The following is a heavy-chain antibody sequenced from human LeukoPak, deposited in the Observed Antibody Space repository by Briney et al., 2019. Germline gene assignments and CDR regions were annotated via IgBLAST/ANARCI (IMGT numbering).Heavy chain of an antibody. CDR3: ARRGSGSDFDY. D-gene: IGHD3-10*01. Sequence: ASVTVSFQASGYTFTSYDINWVRQATGQGLEWMGWMNPNSGNTGYAQKFQGRVTMTRNTSISTAYMGLSSLRSEDTAVYYCARRGSGSDFDYWGQGTLVTVSS. J-gene: IGHJ4*02. V-gene: IGHV1-8*01. CDR1: GYTFTSYD. CDR2: MNPNSGNT.